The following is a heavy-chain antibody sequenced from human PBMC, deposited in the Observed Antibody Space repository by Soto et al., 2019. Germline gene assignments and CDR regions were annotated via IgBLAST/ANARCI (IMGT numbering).Heavy chain of an antibody. CDR1: GGTFSSYA. Sequence: QVQLVQSGAEVKKPWSSVKVSCKASGGTFSSYAIIWVRQAPGQGLEWMGGIIPIFGTANYAQKFQGRVTITADKSTSTAYMELSSLRSEDTAVYYCARAEDSSGYYYHYYYYGMDVWGQGTTVTVSS. D-gene: IGHD3-22*01. V-gene: IGHV1-69*06. CDR2: IIPIFGTA. J-gene: IGHJ6*02. CDR3: ARAEDSSGYYYHYYYYGMDV.